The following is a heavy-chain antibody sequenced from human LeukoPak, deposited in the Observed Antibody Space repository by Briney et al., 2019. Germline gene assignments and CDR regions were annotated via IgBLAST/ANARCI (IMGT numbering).Heavy chain of an antibody. CDR2: IYSGGTT. V-gene: IGHV3-53*01. Sequence: GGSLRLSCAASGFTVSSNYMSWVRQAPGKGLEWVSVIYSGGTTYYAESVKGRFTTSRENSKNTLYLQMISLRAEDTAAVYCGRGFTETLYYYYYMDVWGKGTTVTVSS. CDR3: GRGFTETLYYYYYMDV. D-gene: IGHD2-8*02. J-gene: IGHJ6*03. CDR1: GFTVSSNY.